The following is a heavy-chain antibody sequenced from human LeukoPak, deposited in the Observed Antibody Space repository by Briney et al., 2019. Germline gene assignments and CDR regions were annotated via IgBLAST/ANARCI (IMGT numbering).Heavy chain of an antibody. CDR1: GFTFSSYG. J-gene: IGHJ4*02. CDR3: ARGRSTYSSSWYVDY. CDR2: IWYDGSNK. Sequence: GGSLRLSCAASGFTFSSYGMHWVRQAPGKGLEWVAVIWYDGSNKYYADSVKGRFTISRDNSKNTLYLQMNTLRAEDTAVYYCARGRSTYSSSWYVDYWGQGTLVTVSS. D-gene: IGHD6-13*01. V-gene: IGHV3-33*01.